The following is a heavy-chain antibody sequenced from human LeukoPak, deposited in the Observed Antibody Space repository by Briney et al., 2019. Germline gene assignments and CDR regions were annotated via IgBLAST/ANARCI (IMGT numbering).Heavy chain of an antibody. J-gene: IGHJ4*02. D-gene: IGHD3-3*01. CDR1: GFTFSSNG. CDR2: IRYDGSNK. Sequence: PGGSLRLSCVVSGFTFSSNGMHWVRQAPGKGLEWVTYIRYDGSNKKYADSVKGRFTISRDNSKNTLYLEMNSLRAEDTAVYYCAIGFWNTYASDYWGQGALVTVSS. CDR3: AIGFWNTYASDY. V-gene: IGHV3-30*02.